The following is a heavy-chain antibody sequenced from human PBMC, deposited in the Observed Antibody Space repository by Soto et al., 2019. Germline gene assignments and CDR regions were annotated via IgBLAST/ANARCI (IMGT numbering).Heavy chain of an antibody. CDR2: INPNSGGT. D-gene: IGHD2-15*01. J-gene: IGHJ6*02. V-gene: IGHV1-46*01. CDR3: GRGDGSTLYGMDV. CDR1: GYTFTSYY. Sequence: QVQLVQSGAEVQKPGASVKVSCKASGYTFTSYYMHWVRQAPGHGLEWMGVINPNSGGTNYAQKFQGRVTMTRDTSTSRVYMEVSRLRSEDTAVYYCGRGDGSTLYGMDVWGQGTTVTFSS.